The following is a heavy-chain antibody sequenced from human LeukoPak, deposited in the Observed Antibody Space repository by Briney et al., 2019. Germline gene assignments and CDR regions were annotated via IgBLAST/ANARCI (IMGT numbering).Heavy chain of an antibody. V-gene: IGHV1-69*06. CDR3: ARGLAAATYYYYYMDV. CDR1: GGTFSSYA. Sequence: EASVTVSFTASGGTFSSYAISWVRQAPGQGLEWMGGIIPIFGTANYAQKFQGRVTITADKSTGTAYMELSSLRSEDTAVYYCARGLAAATYYYYYMDVWGKGTTVTVSS. D-gene: IGHD2-15*01. J-gene: IGHJ6*03. CDR2: IIPIFGTA.